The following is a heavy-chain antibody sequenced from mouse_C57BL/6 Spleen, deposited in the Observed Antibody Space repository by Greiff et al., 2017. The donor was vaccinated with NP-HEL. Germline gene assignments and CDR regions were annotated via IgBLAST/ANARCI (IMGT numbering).Heavy chain of an antibody. J-gene: IGHJ3*01. CDR3: ARSFAY. CDR2: INPGSGGT. Sequence: QVQLKQSGAELVRPGTSVKVSCKASGYAFTNYLIEWVKQRPGQGLEWIGVINPGSGGTKYNEKFKGKATLTADKSSSTAYMQLSSLTSEDSAVYFCARSFAYWGQGTLVTVSA. CDR1: GYAFTNYL. V-gene: IGHV1-54*01.